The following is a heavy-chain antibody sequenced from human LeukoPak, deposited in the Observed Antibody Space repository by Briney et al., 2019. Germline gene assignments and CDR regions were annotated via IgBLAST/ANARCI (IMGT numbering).Heavy chain of an antibody. CDR2: IYYSGST. D-gene: IGHD3-10*01. CDR3: ATTNVLLWFGELSKTAYFDY. J-gene: IGHJ4*02. V-gene: IGHV4-59*12. Sequence: SETLSLTCTVSGGSISSYYWSWIRQPPGKGLEWIGYIYYSGSTNYNPSLKSRVTISVDTSKNQFSLKLSSVTAADTAVYYCATTNVLLWFGELSKTAYFDYWGQGTLVTVSS. CDR1: GGSISSYY.